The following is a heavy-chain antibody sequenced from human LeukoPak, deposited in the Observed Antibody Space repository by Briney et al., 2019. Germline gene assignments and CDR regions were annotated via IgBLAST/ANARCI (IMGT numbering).Heavy chain of an antibody. CDR1: DGPISSGSYY. CDR3: ARVLSWSYFQH. J-gene: IGHJ1*01. V-gene: IGHV4-61*02. D-gene: IGHD1-26*01. CDR2: IYTSGST. Sequence: SQTLSLTCTVSDGPISSGSYYWSWIRQPAGKGLEWIGRIYTSGSTNYNPSLKSRVIISVDTSKNQFSLKLSSVTAADTAVYYCARVLSWSYFQHRGQGTLVTVSS.